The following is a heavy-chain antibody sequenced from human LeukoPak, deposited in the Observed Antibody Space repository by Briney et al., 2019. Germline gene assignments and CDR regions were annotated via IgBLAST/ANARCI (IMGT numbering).Heavy chain of an antibody. D-gene: IGHD3-22*01. CDR1: GDSISSGGYY. CDR2: ISSSGST. Sequence: PSQTLSLTGTVSGDSISSGGYYWSWIRQPAGKGLEWIGRISSSGSTKYNPSLNSRVTISVDTSKNQFSLKLSSVTAADTAVYFCARGPYSYDSSGAFDIWGQGTMVTVSS. V-gene: IGHV4-61*02. CDR3: ARGPYSYDSSGAFDI. J-gene: IGHJ3*02.